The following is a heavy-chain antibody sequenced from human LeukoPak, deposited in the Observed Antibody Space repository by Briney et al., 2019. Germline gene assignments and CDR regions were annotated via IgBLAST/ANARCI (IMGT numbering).Heavy chain of an antibody. CDR1: GFTFGSYG. CDR3: ARGSRYGDYPYYCDF. J-gene: IGHJ4*02. V-gene: IGHV3-30*02. CDR2: VRYDGNNP. Sequence: GGSLRLSCAASGFTFGSYGMHWVRQAPGKGLDWVAFVRYDGNNPYYSASVKGRFTISKDKSKNTVLLQMNNLRLGDAAVYYCARGSRYGDYPYYCDFWGQGTLVTVSS. D-gene: IGHD4-17*01.